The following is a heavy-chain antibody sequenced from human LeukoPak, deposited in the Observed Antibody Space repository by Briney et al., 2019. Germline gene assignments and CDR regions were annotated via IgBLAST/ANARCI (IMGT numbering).Heavy chain of an antibody. CDR1: GGSLSGYS. V-gene: IGHV4-34*01. CDR3: ARGRSVAEDYYYYYYMDV. D-gene: IGHD6-13*01. J-gene: IGHJ6*03. Sequence: SETLSLTCAVYGGSLSGYSWSWIRQPPGKGLEWIGEINHSGSTNYTPSLKSRVTISIDTSKNQFSLKLSSVTAADTAVYYCARGRSVAEDYYYYYYMDVWGKGTTVTVSS. CDR2: INHSGST.